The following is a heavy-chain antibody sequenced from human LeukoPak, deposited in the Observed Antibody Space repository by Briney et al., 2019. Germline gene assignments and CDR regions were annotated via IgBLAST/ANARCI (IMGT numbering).Heavy chain of an antibody. J-gene: IGHJ6*02. D-gene: IGHD3-10*01. V-gene: IGHV3-48*02. CDR3: TRDVVRGYYYDGLHV. CDR2: ISSSSSTI. CDR1: GFTFSTYT. Sequence: GGSLRLSCAASGFTFSTYTMNWVRQAPGRGLEWVSYISSSSSTIYYSDSVRGRFTISRDNAKDSMYLQMHSLRDEDTAVYYCTRDVVRGYYYDGLHVWGQGTTVTVSS.